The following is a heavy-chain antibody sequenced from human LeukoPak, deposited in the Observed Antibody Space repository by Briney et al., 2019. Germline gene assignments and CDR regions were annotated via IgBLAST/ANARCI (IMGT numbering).Heavy chain of an antibody. D-gene: IGHD2-2*01. CDR3: ARGRRKCTSCYGY. CDR1: GFTFSSYS. J-gene: IGHJ4*02. V-gene: IGHV3-21*01. CDR2: ISSSSSYI. Sequence: GGSLRLSCAASGFTFSSYSMNWVRQAPGKGLEWVSSISSSSSYIYYADSVKGRFTISRDNSKNTLYLQMNSLRAEDTAVYYCARGRRKCTSCYGYWGQGTLVTVSS.